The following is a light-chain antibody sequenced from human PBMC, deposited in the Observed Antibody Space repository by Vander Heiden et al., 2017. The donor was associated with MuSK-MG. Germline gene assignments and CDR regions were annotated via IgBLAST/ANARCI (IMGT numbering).Light chain of an antibody. CDR1: QDISKY. CDR2: AAS. Sequence: DIQFTQSPSSLSASVGDRVTISCRASQDISKYLAWYQQKPVKAPKLLIYAASTFQSGVPSPFSGGGSGTAFTLTIISLLPEDVAASYCQNDYSAPLTFGGGTKVQIK. V-gene: IGKV1-27*01. J-gene: IGKJ4*01. CDR3: QNDYSAPLT.